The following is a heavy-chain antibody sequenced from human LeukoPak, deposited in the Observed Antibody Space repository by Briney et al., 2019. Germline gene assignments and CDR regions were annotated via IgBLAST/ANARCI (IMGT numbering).Heavy chain of an antibody. CDR2: IIPIFGIA. J-gene: IGHJ3*02. V-gene: IGHV1-69*04. CDR3: ARGYTNYYDSSGPEGAFDI. CDR1: GGTFSSYA. Sequence: GASVKVSCKASGGTFSSYAISWVRQAPGQGLEWMGRIIPIFGIANYAQKFQGRVTITADKSTSTAYMELSSLRSGDTAVYYCARGYTNYYDSSGPEGAFDIWGQGTMVTVSS. D-gene: IGHD3-22*01.